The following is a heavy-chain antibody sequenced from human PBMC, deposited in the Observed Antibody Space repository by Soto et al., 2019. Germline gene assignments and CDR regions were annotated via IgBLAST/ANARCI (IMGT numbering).Heavy chain of an antibody. Sequence: GASVKVSCKVSGYTLTELSMHWVRQAPGKGLEWMGGFDPEDGETIYAQKFQGRVTMTEDTSTDTAYMELSSLRSEETAVYYCATGGYCSGGSCYSNWFDPWGQGTLVTVSS. CDR3: ATGGYCSGGSCYSNWFDP. D-gene: IGHD2-15*01. V-gene: IGHV1-24*01. CDR2: FDPEDGET. J-gene: IGHJ5*02. CDR1: GYTLTELS.